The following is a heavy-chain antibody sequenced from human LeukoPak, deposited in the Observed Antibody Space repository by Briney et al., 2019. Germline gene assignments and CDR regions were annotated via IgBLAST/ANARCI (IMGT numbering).Heavy chain of an antibody. J-gene: IGHJ5*02. D-gene: IGHD2-21*02. Sequence: SETLSLTCTVSGGSISSSSYYWGWIRQPPGKGLEWIGSIYYSGSTYYNPSLKSRVTISVDTSKNQFSLKLSSVTAADTAVYYCAREGPHIVVVTANWFDPWGQGTLVTVSS. V-gene: IGHV4-39*02. CDR1: GGSISSSSYY. CDR2: IYYSGST. CDR3: AREGPHIVVVTANWFDP.